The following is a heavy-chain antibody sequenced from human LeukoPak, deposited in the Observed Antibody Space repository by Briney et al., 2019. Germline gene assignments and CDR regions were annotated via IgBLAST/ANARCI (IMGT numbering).Heavy chain of an antibody. D-gene: IGHD2-2*01. Sequence: GGSLRLSCAASGFTFSSYSMNWVRQAPGKGLEWVSSISSSSSYIYYADSVKGRFTISRDNAKNSLYLQMNSLRAEDTAVYYCAGARDLVVPAGMGYWGQGTLVTVSS. J-gene: IGHJ4*02. CDR3: AGARDLVVPAGMGY. V-gene: IGHV3-21*01. CDR2: ISSSSSYI. CDR1: GFTFSSYS.